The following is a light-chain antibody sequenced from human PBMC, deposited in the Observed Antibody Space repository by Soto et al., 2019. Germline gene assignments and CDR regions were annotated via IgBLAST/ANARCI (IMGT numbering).Light chain of an antibody. J-gene: IGLJ1*01. V-gene: IGLV2-14*01. Sequence: QSALTQPASVSGSPGQSITISCTGTSSDVGGYNYVSWYQQHPGKAPKLMIYEVSHRPSGVSNRFSGSKSGNTASLTISGLQAEDEADYYCNSYTSSSTQVFGTGTKLTVL. CDR3: NSYTSSSTQV. CDR2: EVS. CDR1: SSDVGGYNY.